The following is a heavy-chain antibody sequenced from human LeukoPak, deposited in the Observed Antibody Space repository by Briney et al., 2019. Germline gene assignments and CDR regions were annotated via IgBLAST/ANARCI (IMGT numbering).Heavy chain of an antibody. V-gene: IGHV3-48*02. CDR1: GVTFSSYI. CDR2: ISSSSSTI. Sequence: GGSLRLSCAASGVTFSSYIINWGRQAPGKGREWGSYISSSSSTIYYADSVKGRFTISRDNAKNSLYLQMNSLRDEDTAVYYCAREPDFTNYLFDYWGQGTLVTVSS. J-gene: IGHJ4*02. CDR3: AREPDFTNYLFDY. D-gene: IGHD4-11*01.